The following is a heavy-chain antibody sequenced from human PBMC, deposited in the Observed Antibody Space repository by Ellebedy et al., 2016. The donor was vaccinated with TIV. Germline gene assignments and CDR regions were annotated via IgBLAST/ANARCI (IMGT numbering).Heavy chain of an antibody. CDR1: GGTFSSYA. CDR3: ATVYRAVPAAMDY. J-gene: IGHJ4*02. Sequence: AASVKVSCKASGGTFSSYAISWVRQAPGQGLEWMGGIIPIFGTAIYAQKFQGRVTMTEDTSTDTAYMELSSLRSEDTAVYYCATVYRAVPAAMDYWGQGTLVTVSS. D-gene: IGHD2-2*01. V-gene: IGHV1-69*06. CDR2: IIPIFGTA.